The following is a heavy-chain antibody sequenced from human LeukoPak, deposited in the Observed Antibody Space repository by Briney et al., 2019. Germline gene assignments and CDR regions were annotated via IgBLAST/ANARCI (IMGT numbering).Heavy chain of an antibody. CDR3: AKKAHVRDGDFYFDY. V-gene: IGHV3-23*01. J-gene: IGHJ4*02. Sequence: PGGSLSLSCAASGFTFSNYAMNWVRQTQGQGLERVSVIGINGARTYCADSVKGRFTISRDNSKNTLYLQMNSLSAEDTAIYYCAKKAHVRDGDFYFDYWGQGALVTVSS. D-gene: IGHD2-21*02. CDR1: GFTFSNYA. CDR2: IGINGART.